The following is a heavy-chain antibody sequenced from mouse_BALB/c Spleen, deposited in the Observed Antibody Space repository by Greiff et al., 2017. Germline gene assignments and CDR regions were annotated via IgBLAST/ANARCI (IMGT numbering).Heavy chain of an antibody. V-gene: IGHV2-2*01. CDR1: GFSLTSYG. CDR2: LWSGGST. Sequence: VQVVESGPGLVQPSQSLSITCTVSGFSLTSYGVHWVRQSPGKGLEWLGVLWSGGSTDYNAAFISRLSISKDNSKSQVFFKMNSLQTDDTAMYYCAREVGYYAMDYWGQGTSVTVSA. CDR3: AREVGYYAMDY. D-gene: IGHD1-1*02. J-gene: IGHJ4*01.